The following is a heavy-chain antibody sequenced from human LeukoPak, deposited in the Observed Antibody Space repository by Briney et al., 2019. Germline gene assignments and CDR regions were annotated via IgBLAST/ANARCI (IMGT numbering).Heavy chain of an antibody. J-gene: IGHJ4*02. V-gene: IGHV3-23*01. CDR2: ISGSGDST. CDR3: ARVGYSGYDYDY. CDR1: GFTVSSNY. Sequence: GGSLRLSCAASGFTVSSNYMSWVRQAPGKGLEWVSVISGSGDSTYYADSVEGRCTSSRDNSKDALYLQMNSLRAEDTAVYYCARVGYSGYDYDYWGQGTLVTVSS. D-gene: IGHD5-12*01.